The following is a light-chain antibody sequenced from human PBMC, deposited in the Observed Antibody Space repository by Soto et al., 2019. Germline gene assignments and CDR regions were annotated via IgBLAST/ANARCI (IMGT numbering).Light chain of an antibody. CDR1: QSVSSSY. Sequence: EIVLTQSPGTLSLSPGERATLSCRASQSVSSSYLAWYQQNPGQAPRLLIYGASSRATGIPDRFSGSGSGTDFTLTISRLEPEDFAVYYCQQYGNSPRTFVRGTKVEIK. V-gene: IGKV3-20*01. J-gene: IGKJ1*01. CDR3: QQYGNSPRT. CDR2: GAS.